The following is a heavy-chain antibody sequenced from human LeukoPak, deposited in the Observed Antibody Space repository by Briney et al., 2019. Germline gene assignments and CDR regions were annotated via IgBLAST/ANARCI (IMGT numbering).Heavy chain of an antibody. D-gene: IGHD1-1*01. CDR3: ARDWNRINDY. Sequence: GGSLRLSCAASGFTFSSYPMSWVRQAPGKGLEWVAVIWYDGSKKYYADSVKGRFTISRDNSKNALYLQMNSLRAEDTAVYYCARDWNRINDYWGQGTLVTVSS. J-gene: IGHJ4*02. CDR2: IWYDGSKK. CDR1: GFTFSSYP. V-gene: IGHV3-33*08.